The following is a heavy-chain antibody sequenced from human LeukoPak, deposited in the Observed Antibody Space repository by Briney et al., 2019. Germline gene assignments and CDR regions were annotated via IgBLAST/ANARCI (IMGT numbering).Heavy chain of an antibody. D-gene: IGHD3-9*01. CDR1: GYTFTTYN. V-gene: IGHV1-8*01. J-gene: IGHJ5*02. CDR3: ARGFDGFVWFDP. Sequence: ASVKVSCRASGYTFTTYNINWPRQATGPRLEWMGWMNPNSGNTGFAQKFQGRVTMTRNTSISTAYMELSSLRSEDTAVYYCARGFDGFVWFDPWGQGTLVTVSS. CDR2: MNPNSGNT.